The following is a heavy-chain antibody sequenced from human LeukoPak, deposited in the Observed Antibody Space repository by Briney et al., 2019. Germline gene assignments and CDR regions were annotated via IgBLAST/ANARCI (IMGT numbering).Heavy chain of an antibody. V-gene: IGHV3-21*04. CDR3: AKDIDDILTGYYLIDSAFDI. CDR1: GFTFSSYS. Sequence: GGSLRLSCAASGFTFSSYSMNWVRQAPGKGLEWVSSISGSSSYIYYADSVKGRFTISRDNAKNSLYLQMNSLRAEDTALYYCAKDIDDILTGYYLIDSAFDIWGQGTMVTVSS. J-gene: IGHJ3*02. CDR2: ISGSSSYI. D-gene: IGHD3-9*01.